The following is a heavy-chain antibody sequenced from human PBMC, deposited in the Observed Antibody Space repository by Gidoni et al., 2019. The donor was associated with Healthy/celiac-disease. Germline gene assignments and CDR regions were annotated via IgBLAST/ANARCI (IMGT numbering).Heavy chain of an antibody. Sequence: QVQLQESGPGLVKPSQTLSLTCTVSGGSISSGGYYWSWIRQPPGKGLEWIGYIYYSGSTYYNPSLKSRVTISVDTSKNQFSLKLSSVTAADTAVYYCARESCSGGSCYSGSFDYWGQGTLVTVSS. CDR1: GGSISSGGYY. CDR2: IYYSGST. D-gene: IGHD2-15*01. J-gene: IGHJ4*02. CDR3: ARESCSGGSCYSGSFDY. V-gene: IGHV4-31*03.